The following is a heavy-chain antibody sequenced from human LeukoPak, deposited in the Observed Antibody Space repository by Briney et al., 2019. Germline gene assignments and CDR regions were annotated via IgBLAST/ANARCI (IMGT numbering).Heavy chain of an antibody. J-gene: IGHJ4*02. V-gene: IGHV4-30-4*01. D-gene: IGHD3-16*02. CDR3: ARVGSRIMSSFGGVIVPQNFDY. CDR2: IYYKGST. CDR1: GGSISSGDYY. Sequence: QTLSLTCTVSGGSISSGDYYWSWIRQPPGKGLEWIVHIYYKGSTSYNPSLKSRVTITVDTSKNQFSLKLSSVTAADTAVYYCARVGSRIMSSFGGVIVPQNFDYWGQGTLVTVSS.